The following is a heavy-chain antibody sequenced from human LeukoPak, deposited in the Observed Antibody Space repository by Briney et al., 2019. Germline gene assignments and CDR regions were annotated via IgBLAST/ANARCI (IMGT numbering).Heavy chain of an antibody. CDR3: ARDRSDDSSGDDAFDI. J-gene: IGHJ3*02. CDR1: GGSISSGGYY. D-gene: IGHD3-22*01. V-gene: IGHV4-31*03. Sequence: ASQTLSLTCTVSGGSISSGGYYWSWIRQHPGKGLEWIGYIYYSGSTYYNPSLKSRVTISVDTSKNQFSLKLSSVTAADTAVYYCARDRSDDSSGDDAFDIWGQGTMVTVSS. CDR2: IYYSGST.